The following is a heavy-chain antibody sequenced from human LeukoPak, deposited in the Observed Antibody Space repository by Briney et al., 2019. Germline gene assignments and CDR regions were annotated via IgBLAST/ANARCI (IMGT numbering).Heavy chain of an antibody. CDR1: GVSITSNNYY. CDR3: ARADNWNLYWYFDL. J-gene: IGHJ2*01. Sequence: PSETLSLTCTVSGVSITSNNYYWGWIRQPPGKGLEYIGSIYYGRSTYYNPSLTSRVTISVDRSKNQFSLNLSSVTAADTAVYYCARADNWNLYWYFDLWGRGTLVTVSS. CDR2: IYYGRST. V-gene: IGHV4-39*07. D-gene: IGHD1-20*01.